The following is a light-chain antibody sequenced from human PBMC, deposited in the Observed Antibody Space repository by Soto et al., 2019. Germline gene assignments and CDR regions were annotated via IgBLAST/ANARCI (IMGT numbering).Light chain of an antibody. Sequence: EIVMTQSPATLSVSPWERATLSCRASQSVSSNLAWYQQKPGQAPRLPIYGASTRATGIPARFSGSGSGTEFTLTISSLQSEDFAVYYCQQYNNWPRTFGQGTKVDI. V-gene: IGKV3-15*01. CDR3: QQYNNWPRT. J-gene: IGKJ1*01. CDR2: GAS. CDR1: QSVSSN.